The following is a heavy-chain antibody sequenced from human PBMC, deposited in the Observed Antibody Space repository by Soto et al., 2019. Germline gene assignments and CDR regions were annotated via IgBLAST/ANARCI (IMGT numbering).Heavy chain of an antibody. V-gene: IGHV1-69*06. CDR2: IIPIFGTA. CDR3: ARDCWPWSGGSFYPEGY. J-gene: IGHJ4*02. Sequence: QVQLVQSGAEVKKPGSSVKVSCKASGGTFSSYAISWVRQAPGQGLEWMGGIIPIFGTANYAQKFQGRVTITADKSTSTAYMELSSLRSEDTDVYYCARDCWPWSGGSFYPEGYWGQGTLVTVSS. D-gene: IGHD2-15*01. CDR1: GGTFSSYA.